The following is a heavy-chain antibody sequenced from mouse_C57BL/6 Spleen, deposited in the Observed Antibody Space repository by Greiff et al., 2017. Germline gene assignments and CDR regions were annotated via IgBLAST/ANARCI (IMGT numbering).Heavy chain of an antibody. CDR3: ARRDYDEFAY. V-gene: IGHV3-6*01. CDR1: GYSITSGYY. Sequence: EVQLVESGPGLVKPSQSLSLTCSVTGYSITSGYYWNWIRQFPGNKLEWMGYISYDGSNNYNPSLKNRISITRDTSKNQFFLKLNSVTTEDTATYYCARRDYDEFAYWGQGTLVTVSA. J-gene: IGHJ3*01. CDR2: ISYDGSN. D-gene: IGHD2-4*01.